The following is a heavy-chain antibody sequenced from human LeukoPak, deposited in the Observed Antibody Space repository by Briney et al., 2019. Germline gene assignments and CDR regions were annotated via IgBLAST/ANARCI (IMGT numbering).Heavy chain of an antibody. V-gene: IGHV1-18*01. D-gene: IGHD1-26*01. CDR2: ISAYNGNT. Sequence: ASVKVSCKASGYTFTSYGISWVRQAPGQGLEWMGWISAYNGNTNYAQKLQGRVTMTTDTSTSTAYMELRSLRSDDTAVYYCATLPLNSGSYQAVDYWGQGTLVTVSS. CDR3: ATLPLNSGSYQAVDY. J-gene: IGHJ4*02. CDR1: GYTFTSYG.